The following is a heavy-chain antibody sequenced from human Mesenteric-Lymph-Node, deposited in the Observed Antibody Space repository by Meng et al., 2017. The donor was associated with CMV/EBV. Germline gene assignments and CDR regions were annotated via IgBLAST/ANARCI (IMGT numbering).Heavy chain of an antibody. CDR2: INDSGDT. CDR1: DGSFSTYY. J-gene: IGHJ6*02. CDR3: TKADVTGRGLGGMGV. Sequence: SETLSLTCAVYDGSFSTYYWSWIRQPPGKGLEWIGEINDSGDTNYNPSLKSRVTISADTSKNQFSLKLSSVTAADTAMYYCTKADVTGRGLGGMGVWGQGTTVTVSS. D-gene: IGHD3-10*01. V-gene: IGHV4-34*01.